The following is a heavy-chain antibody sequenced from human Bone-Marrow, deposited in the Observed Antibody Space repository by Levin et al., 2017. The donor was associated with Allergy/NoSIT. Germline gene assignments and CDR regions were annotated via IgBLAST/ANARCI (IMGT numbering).Heavy chain of an antibody. CDR2: TYSDDDQ. Sequence: SGPTLVKPTQTLTLTCSFSGFSLSTSGVGVGWIRQPPGKALEWLALTYSDDDQRRTPYLESRLTIIKDTSRNQVVLKMTNMDPVDTATYYCADVSMIVNVMKDENYVDSWGQGTLVTVSS. J-gene: IGHJ4*02. V-gene: IGHV2-5*02. D-gene: IGHD3-22*01. CDR3: ADVSMIVNVMKDENYVDS. CDR1: GFSLSTSGVG.